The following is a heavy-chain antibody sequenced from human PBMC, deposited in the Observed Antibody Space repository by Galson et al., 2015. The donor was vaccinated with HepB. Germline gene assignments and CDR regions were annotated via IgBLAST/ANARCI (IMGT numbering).Heavy chain of an antibody. CDR1: GFTFSSYG. CDR3: AKNKEILPRYYYGMDV. J-gene: IGHJ6*02. Sequence: SLRLSCAASGFTFSSYGMHWVRQAPGKGLEWVAVIWYDGSNKYYADSVKGRFTISRDNSKNTLYLQMNSLRAEDTAVYYCAKNKEILPRYYYGMDVWGQGTTVTVSS. CDR2: IWYDGSNK. D-gene: IGHD2/OR15-2a*01. V-gene: IGHV3-33*06.